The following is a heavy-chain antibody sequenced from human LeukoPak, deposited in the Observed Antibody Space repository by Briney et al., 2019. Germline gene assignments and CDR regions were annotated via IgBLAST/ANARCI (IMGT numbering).Heavy chain of an antibody. D-gene: IGHD3-3*01. CDR2: INPNSGGT. V-gene: IGHV1-2*02. J-gene: IGHJ6*03. CDR3: ARALRFLEWLSRWDYYYYMDV. Sequence: ASVKVSCKASGYTFTGYHMHWVRQARGQGLEWMGWINPNSGGTNYAQKFQGRVTMTRDTSISTAYMELSRLRSDDTAVYYCARALRFLEWLSRWDYYYYMDVWGKGTTVTVSS. CDR1: GYTFTGYH.